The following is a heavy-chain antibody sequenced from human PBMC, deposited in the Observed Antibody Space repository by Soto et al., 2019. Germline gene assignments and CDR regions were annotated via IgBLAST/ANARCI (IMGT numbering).Heavy chain of an antibody. Sequence: GSLRLSCAASGFTFSSFEMIWVRQAPGKGLEWISYISDSGRTMYYADSVKGRFTISRDNAKNSLYLQMNSLRVEDTALYYCARSTVTSDWGQGTLVTVSS. V-gene: IGHV3-48*03. D-gene: IGHD4-17*01. CDR1: GFTFSSFE. CDR2: ISDSGRTM. CDR3: ARSTVTSD. J-gene: IGHJ4*02.